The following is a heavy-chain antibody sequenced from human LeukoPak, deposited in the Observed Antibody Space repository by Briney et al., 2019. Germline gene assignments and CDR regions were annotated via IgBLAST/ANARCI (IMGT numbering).Heavy chain of an antibody. D-gene: IGHD3-16*01. CDR3: ARLKLGAYFDL. J-gene: IGHJ2*01. Sequence: SETLSLTCIVSGGSTSSDYWSWIRQSPGKGLEWVGYVYNSGDTGKNPSLKSRVTTLLDTSKNQCSLKLTSVSAADTAVYYCARLKLGAYFDLWGRGTLVTVSS. CDR2: VYNSGDT. V-gene: IGHV4-59*08. CDR1: GGSTSSDY.